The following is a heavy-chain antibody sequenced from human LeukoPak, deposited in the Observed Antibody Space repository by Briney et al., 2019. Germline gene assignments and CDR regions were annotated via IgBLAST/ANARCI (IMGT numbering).Heavy chain of an antibody. Sequence: SETLSLTCTVSGGSIRNSNYYWSWIRQPPGKGLEWIGEINHSGSTNYNPSLKSRVTISVDTSKNQFSLKLSSVTAADTAVYYCARGTYYYGSGSYRTRPNWFDPWGQGTLVTVSS. CDR1: GGSIRNSNYY. V-gene: IGHV4-39*07. CDR2: INHSGST. J-gene: IGHJ5*02. CDR3: ARGTYYYGSGSYRTRPNWFDP. D-gene: IGHD3-10*01.